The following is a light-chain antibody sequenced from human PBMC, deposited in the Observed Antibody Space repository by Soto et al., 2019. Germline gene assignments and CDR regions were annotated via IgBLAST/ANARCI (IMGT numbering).Light chain of an antibody. CDR3: SSYTTSSTQV. CDR1: SSDIGTYNY. J-gene: IGLJ3*02. V-gene: IGLV2-14*01. CDR2: EVS. Sequence: QSALTQPASVSGSPGQSITISCTGTSSDIGTYNYVSWYQQHPGKVPKLMIYEVSNRTSGVSNRFSGSKSGNTASLAISGLQAADEADYYCSSYTTSSTQVVGGGTKLTVL.